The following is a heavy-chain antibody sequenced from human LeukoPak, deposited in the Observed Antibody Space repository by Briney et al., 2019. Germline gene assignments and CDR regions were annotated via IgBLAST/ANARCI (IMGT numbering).Heavy chain of an antibody. D-gene: IGHD5-12*01. CDR1: GFTFSSYG. CDR3: AKAFGGYDHFDY. Sequence: PGGSLRLSCAASGFTFSSYGMYWVRQAPGKGLEWVAFIRYDGSNKYYADSVKGRFTISRDNSKNTLYLQMNSLRAEDTAVYYCAKAFGGYDHFDYWGQGTLVTVSS. CDR2: IRYDGSNK. J-gene: IGHJ4*02. V-gene: IGHV3-30*02.